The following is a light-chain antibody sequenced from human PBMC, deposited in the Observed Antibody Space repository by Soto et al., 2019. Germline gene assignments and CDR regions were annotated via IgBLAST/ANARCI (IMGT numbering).Light chain of an antibody. Sequence: QSVLTQPASVSGSPGQSITISCTGTSSDVGLYNVVSWYQQHPGKAPKLLIYEGTKRPSGVSNRFSGSTSGNTASLTVSGLQSEDEADYYCCAYAGSSLWVFGGGTKLTVL. CDR1: SSDVGLYNV. J-gene: IGLJ3*02. V-gene: IGLV2-23*01. CDR2: EGT. CDR3: CAYAGSSLWV.